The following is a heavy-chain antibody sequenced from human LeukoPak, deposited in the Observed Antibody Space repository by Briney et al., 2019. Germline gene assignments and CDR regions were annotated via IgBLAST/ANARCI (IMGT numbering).Heavy chain of an antibody. D-gene: IGHD2-2*01. CDR3: ANLGSSELRVPASQGN. CDR1: GFSFSTYA. V-gene: IGHV3-23*01. Sequence: GGSLRLSCAASGFSFSTYAMSWARQAPGKGLEWVSAVNARGYSTYYADSVKGRFTISRDNSKNTVFLQMSSLRVEDTAVYYCANLGSSELRVPASQGNWGQGTLVTVSS. CDR2: VNARGYST. J-gene: IGHJ4*02.